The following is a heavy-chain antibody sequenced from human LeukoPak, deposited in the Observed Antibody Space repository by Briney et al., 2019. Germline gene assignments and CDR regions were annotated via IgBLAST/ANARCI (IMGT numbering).Heavy chain of an antibody. J-gene: IGHJ5*02. Sequence: ASVKVSCKASGYAFISYDINWVRQATGQGLEWMGWMNPNSGNTGYAQKFQGRVTMTRNTSISTTYMELSSLRSEDTAVYYCARTGDFFAFDPWGQGTLVTVSS. V-gene: IGHV1-8*01. CDR1: GYAFISYD. CDR2: MNPNSGNT. CDR3: ARTGDFFAFDP. D-gene: IGHD3-3*01.